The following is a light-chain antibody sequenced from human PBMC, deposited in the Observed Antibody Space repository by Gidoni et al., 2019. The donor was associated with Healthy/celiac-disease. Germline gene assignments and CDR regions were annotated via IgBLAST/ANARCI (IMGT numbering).Light chain of an antibody. Sequence: SYELTPPLSVSVALGQTARITCGGNNNGSKNVHWYQQKPGQAPVLVIYRDSNRPSGIPERFSGSNSGNTATLTISRAQAGDEADYYCQVWDSSTYVVFGGGTKLTVL. CDR2: RDS. CDR3: QVWDSSTYVV. V-gene: IGLV3-9*01. CDR1: NNGSKN. J-gene: IGLJ2*01.